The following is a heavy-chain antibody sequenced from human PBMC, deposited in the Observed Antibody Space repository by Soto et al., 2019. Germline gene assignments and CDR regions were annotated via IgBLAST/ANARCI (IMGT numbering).Heavy chain of an antibody. D-gene: IGHD3-10*01. Sequence: EVQLVESGGGLVKPGGSLRLSCAASGFTFSSYSMNWVRQAPGKGLEWVSSISSSSSYIYYADSVKGRFTISRDNAKKSLYLQMNSLRAEDTAVYYCATRYGSGSYYAGNFDYWGQGTLVTVSS. CDR3: ATRYGSGSYYAGNFDY. CDR2: ISSSSSYI. J-gene: IGHJ4*02. V-gene: IGHV3-21*01. CDR1: GFTFSSYS.